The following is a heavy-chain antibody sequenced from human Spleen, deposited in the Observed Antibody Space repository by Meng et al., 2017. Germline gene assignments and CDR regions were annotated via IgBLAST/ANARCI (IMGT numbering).Heavy chain of an antibody. D-gene: IGHD3-22*01. CDR3: ARHKRGNYYDNGGSLHYIYYGMDV. J-gene: IGHJ6*02. Sequence: GESLKISCAVSGFSVSSDYMSWVRQAPGKGLEWISVLSHAGTTYYADSVKGRSTISGHNSKNTLYLHMNNLRPDDTAVYYCARHKRGNYYDNGGSLHYIYYGMDVWGQGTTVTVSS. CDR1: GFSVSSDY. CDR2: LSHAGTT. V-gene: IGHV3-53*04.